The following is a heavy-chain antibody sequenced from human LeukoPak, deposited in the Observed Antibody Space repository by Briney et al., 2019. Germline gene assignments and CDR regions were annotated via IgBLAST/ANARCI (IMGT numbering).Heavy chain of an antibody. J-gene: IGHJ4*02. CDR3: ARGRDGYKY. Sequence: GGSLRLSCAASGFTFSSYAMHWVRQAPGKGLEWVAVISYDGSNKYYADSVKGRFTISRDNANNSLFLHMNNVTVDDTAMYYCARGRDGYKYWGRGTLVTVSS. D-gene: IGHD5-24*01. CDR1: GFTFSSYA. CDR2: ISYDGSNK. V-gene: IGHV3-30*07.